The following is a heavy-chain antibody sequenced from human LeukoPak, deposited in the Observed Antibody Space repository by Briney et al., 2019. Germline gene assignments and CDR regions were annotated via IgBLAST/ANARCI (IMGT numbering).Heavy chain of an antibody. Sequence: PGGSLRLSCAASGFTFSSYWMSWVRQAPGKGLEWVANIKQDGSEKYYVDSVKGRFTISRDNAKNSLSLQMHSLRAEDTAVYYCARVGTVPAAFDYWGQGTLVTVSS. D-gene: IGHD2-2*01. CDR1: GFTFSSYW. J-gene: IGHJ4*02. V-gene: IGHV3-7*01. CDR2: IKQDGSEK. CDR3: ARVGTVPAAFDY.